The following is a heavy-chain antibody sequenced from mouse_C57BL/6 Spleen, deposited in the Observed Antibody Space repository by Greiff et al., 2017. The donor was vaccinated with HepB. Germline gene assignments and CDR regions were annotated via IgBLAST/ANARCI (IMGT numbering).Heavy chain of an antibody. V-gene: IGHV1-80*01. CDR2: IYPGDGDT. CDR3: ARIYYGKGGDYFDY. CDR1: GYAFSSYW. Sequence: VKVVESGAELVKPGASVKISCKASGYAFSSYWMNWVKQRPGKGLEWIGQIYPGDGDTNYNGKFKGKATLTADKSSSTAYMQLSSLTSEDSAVYFCARIYYGKGGDYFDYWGQGTTLTVSS. J-gene: IGHJ2*01. D-gene: IGHD2-1*01.